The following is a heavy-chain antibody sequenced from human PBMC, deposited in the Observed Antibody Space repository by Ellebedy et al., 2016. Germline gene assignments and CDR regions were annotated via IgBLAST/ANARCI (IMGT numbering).Heavy chain of an antibody. CDR1: GFTFTSYA. CDR2: ISSDGNNK. J-gene: IGHJ4*02. CDR3: AEVFDY. V-gene: IGHV3-30-3*01. Sequence: GESLKISXAASGFTFTSYAMHWVRQAPGKGLEWVALISSDGNNKYYADSVKGRFTISRDNSKNTLYLQMNNLRTDDTALYYCAEVFDYWGQGTLVTVSS.